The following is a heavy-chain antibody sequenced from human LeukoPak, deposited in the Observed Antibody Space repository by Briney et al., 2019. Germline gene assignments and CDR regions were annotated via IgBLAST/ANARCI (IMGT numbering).Heavy chain of an antibody. D-gene: IGHD2-2*01. Sequence: PGGSLRLSCAASGFTFSSYAMHWVRQAPGEGLEWVAVISYDGSNKYYADSVKGRFTISRDNSKNTLYLQMNSLRAEDTAVYYCARDDPPAASFDYWGQGTLVTVSS. J-gene: IGHJ4*02. CDR2: ISYDGSNK. CDR3: ARDDPPAASFDY. CDR1: GFTFSSYA. V-gene: IGHV3-30-3*01.